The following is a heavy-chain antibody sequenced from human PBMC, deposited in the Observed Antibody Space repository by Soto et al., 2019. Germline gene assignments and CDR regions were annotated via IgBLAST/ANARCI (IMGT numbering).Heavy chain of an antibody. CDR1: GYTFTSYY. J-gene: IGHJ3*02. D-gene: IGHD2-21*02. Sequence: QVQLVQSGAEVKKPGASVKVSCKASGYTFTSYYMHWVRQAPGQGLEWMGIINPSGGSTSYALKFQGRVTMTRDTSTSTVYMELSSLRSEDTAVYYCARSEGGGDPYFDIWGQGTMVTVSS. CDR2: INPSGGST. CDR3: ARSEGGGDPYFDI. V-gene: IGHV1-46*03.